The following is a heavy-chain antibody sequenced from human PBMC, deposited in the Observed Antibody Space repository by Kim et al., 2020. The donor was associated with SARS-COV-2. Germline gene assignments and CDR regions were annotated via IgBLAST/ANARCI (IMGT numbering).Heavy chain of an antibody. CDR3: ARRGLRYFDWFPMNYY. D-gene: IGHD3-9*01. J-gene: IGHJ6*01. CDR1: GGSISSSSYY. Sequence: SETLSLTCTVSGGSISSSSYYWGWIRQPPGKGLEWIGSIYYSGSTYYNPSLKSRVTISVDTSKNQFSLKLSSVTAADTAVYYCARRGLRYFDWFPMNYY. V-gene: IGHV4-39*01. CDR2: IYYSGST.